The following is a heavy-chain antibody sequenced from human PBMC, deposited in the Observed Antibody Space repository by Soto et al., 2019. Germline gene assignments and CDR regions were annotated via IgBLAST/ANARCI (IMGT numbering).Heavy chain of an antibody. Sequence: QVQLVQSGAEVKKPGASVKISCKASGYTFATYYIHWVRQAPGQGLEWMGIINPSSGATTYAQSFQGRLTVTRDTPTTTAYMELSSLRSEDTAVYYCARALGGGLWLYWGQGTLVTVSS. CDR2: INPSSGAT. J-gene: IGHJ4*02. V-gene: IGHV1-46*01. D-gene: IGHD2-8*02. CDR3: ARALGGGLWLY. CDR1: GYTFATYY.